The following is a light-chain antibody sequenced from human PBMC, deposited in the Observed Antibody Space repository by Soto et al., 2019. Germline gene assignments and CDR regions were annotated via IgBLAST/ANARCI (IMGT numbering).Light chain of an antibody. CDR1: SSDVGAYHS. CDR3: SSFTDTGTVM. J-gene: IGLJ3*02. V-gene: IGLV2-14*03. Sequence: QSALTQPASVSGSPGQSFTIPCTGSSSDVGAYHSVSWYQQHPGKAPKLIIFDVSNRPSGVSTRFSGSKSGNTASLTISGLQAADEADYYCSSFTDTGTVMFGGGTKLTVL. CDR2: DVS.